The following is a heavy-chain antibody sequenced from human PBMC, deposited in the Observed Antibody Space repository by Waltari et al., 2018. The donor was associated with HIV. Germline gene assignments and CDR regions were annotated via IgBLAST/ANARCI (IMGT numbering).Heavy chain of an antibody. D-gene: IGHD2-21*01. V-gene: IGHV4-39*07. CDR2: IYYTGDT. CDR1: GGSVNTNSYY. J-gene: IGHJ3*01. CDR3: ARDLWRFVVLSATHDAFDL. Sequence: QMQLQESCTRLVKTSETLSLNCAVSGGSVNTNSYYWGWIRQPPGTALDGIGSIYYTGDTYYNPSLKSRLIISIDTSENQVSLRLFSLTAADTAVYYCARDLWRFVVLSATHDAFDLWGQGTMVTVSS.